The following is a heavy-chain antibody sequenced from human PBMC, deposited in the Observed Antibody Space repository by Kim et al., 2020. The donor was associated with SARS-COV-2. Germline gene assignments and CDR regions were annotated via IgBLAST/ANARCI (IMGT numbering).Heavy chain of an antibody. D-gene: IGHD5-18*01. CDR2: VYSGGST. CDR3: ARDRLLDTAFPSYFYYGMDV. J-gene: IGHJ6*02. Sequence: GGSLRLSCAASGFTVSSNYMSWVRQAPGKGLEWVSIVYSGGSTYYADSVKGRFTISRDNSKNTLDLQMNSLRAEDTAVYYCARDRLLDTAFPSYFYYGMDVWGQGTTVTVSS. V-gene: IGHV3-66*01. CDR1: GFTVSSNY.